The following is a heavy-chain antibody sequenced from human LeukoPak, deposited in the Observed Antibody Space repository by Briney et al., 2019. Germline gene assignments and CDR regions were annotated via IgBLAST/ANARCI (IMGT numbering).Heavy chain of an antibody. D-gene: IGHD2-2*01. J-gene: IGHJ4*02. Sequence: SETLSLTCAVYGGSFSGYYWSWIRQPPGKGLEWIGEINHSGSTNYNPSLKSRVTISVDTSKNQFSLKLSSVTAADTAVYYCARVSPYCSSTSCRDYWGQGTLVSVSS. CDR3: ARVSPYCSSTSCRDY. V-gene: IGHV4-34*01. CDR2: INHSGST. CDR1: GGSFSGYY.